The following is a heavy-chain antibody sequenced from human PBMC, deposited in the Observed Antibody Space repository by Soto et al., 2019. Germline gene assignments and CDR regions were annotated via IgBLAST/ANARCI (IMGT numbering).Heavy chain of an antibody. CDR3: VRQHYGSGSYYIVY. CDR2: IYYSGST. V-gene: IGHV4-59*08. J-gene: IGHJ4*02. CDR1: GGSISSYY. Sequence: SETLSLTCTVSGGSISSYYWSWIRQPPGKGLEWIGYIYYSGSTNYNPSLKSRVTISVDTSKNQFSLKLSSVTAADTAVYYCVRQHYGSGSYYIVYSGQGTLVTVSS. D-gene: IGHD3-10*01.